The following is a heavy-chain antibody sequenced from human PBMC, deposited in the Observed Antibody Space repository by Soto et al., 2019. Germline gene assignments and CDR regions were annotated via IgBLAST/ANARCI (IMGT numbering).Heavy chain of an antibody. J-gene: IGHJ4*02. Sequence: GASVKVSCKASGYALTNYYSSCVRQAPGQGLEWMGWISGHNGNTNYAQKLQGRVTMTTDTSTSTAYMELRSLRSDDTAVYYCARENNWNPFDYWGQGTLVTVSS. V-gene: IGHV1-18*04. CDR3: ARENNWNPFDY. CDR1: GYALTNYY. CDR2: ISGHNGNT. D-gene: IGHD1-20*01.